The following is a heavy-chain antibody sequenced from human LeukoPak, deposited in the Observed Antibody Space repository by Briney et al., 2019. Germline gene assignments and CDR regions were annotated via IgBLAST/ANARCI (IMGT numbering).Heavy chain of an antibody. J-gene: IGHJ5*02. D-gene: IGHD3-10*01. Sequence: SETLSLTCTVSGGSISSYYWSWIRQPPGKGLEWIGYIYYSGSTNYNPSLKSRVTISVDTSKNQFSLKLGSVTAADTAVYYCARVGSSDWFDPWGQGTLVTVSS. V-gene: IGHV4-59*01. CDR2: IYYSGST. CDR1: GGSISSYY. CDR3: ARVGSSDWFDP.